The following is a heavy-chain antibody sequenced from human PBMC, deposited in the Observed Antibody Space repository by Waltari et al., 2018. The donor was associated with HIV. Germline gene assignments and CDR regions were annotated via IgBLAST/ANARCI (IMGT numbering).Heavy chain of an antibody. CDR2: IYRGGSA. V-gene: IGHV3-53*01. J-gene: IGHJ5*02. Sequence: EVQLVESGGGLIQPGGSLRLSCVVSGVPVSSTYMSWVRQAPGKGLEWVAIIYRGGSAKYADSVKGRFTVSRDSHNNTVYLQMNNLRGEDTAVYYCAKSNSGYYGWFDPWGQGTRVTVSS. CDR1: GVPVSSTY. CDR3: AKSNSGYYGWFDP. D-gene: IGHD3-22*01.